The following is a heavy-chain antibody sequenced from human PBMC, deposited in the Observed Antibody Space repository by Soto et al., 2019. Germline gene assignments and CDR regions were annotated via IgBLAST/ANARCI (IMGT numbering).Heavy chain of an antibody. V-gene: IGHV4-4*07. J-gene: IGHJ5*02. D-gene: IGHD1-1*01. CDR2: IYATGTT. CDR3: VRDGTKTLRDWFDP. CDR1: GGSISSYY. Sequence: SETLSLTCTVSGGSISSYYWSWIRQPAGKGLEWIGRIYATGTTDYNPSLKSRVMMSVDTSKKQFSLKLRSVTAADTAVYYCVRDGTKTLRDWFDPWGQGISVTVSS.